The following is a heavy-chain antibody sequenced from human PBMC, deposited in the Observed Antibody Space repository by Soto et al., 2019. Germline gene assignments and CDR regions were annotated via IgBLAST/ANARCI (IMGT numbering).Heavy chain of an antibody. Sequence: GGSLRLSCAASGCTFSSYGMHWVRQAPGKGLEWVAVIWYDGSNKYYADSVKGRFTISRDNSKNTLYLQMNSLRAEDTAVYYCARGRGYSYGYRDYWGQGTLVTVSS. CDR1: GCTFSSYG. CDR2: IWYDGSNK. V-gene: IGHV3-33*01. D-gene: IGHD5-18*01. CDR3: ARGRGYSYGYRDY. J-gene: IGHJ4*02.